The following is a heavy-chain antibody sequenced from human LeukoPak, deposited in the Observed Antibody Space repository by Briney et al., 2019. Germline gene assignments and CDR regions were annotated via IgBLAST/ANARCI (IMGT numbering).Heavy chain of an antibody. J-gene: IGHJ3*01. CDR1: GFIFRSYP. CDR3: ARDGVGTAFDL. CDR2: VSYDGSSE. V-gene: IGHV3-30*01. Sequence: PGRSLRLSCAASGFIFRSYPMHWVRQAPGKGLEWVAVVSYDGSSENYADSVNGRFTISRDNSKNTLYLQMNSLRAEDTAEFYCARDGVGTAFDLWGQGTMVTVSS. D-gene: IGHD1-26*01.